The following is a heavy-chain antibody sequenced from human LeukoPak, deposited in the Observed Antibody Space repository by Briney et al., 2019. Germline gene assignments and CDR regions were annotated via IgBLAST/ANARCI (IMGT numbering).Heavy chain of an antibody. CDR1: GFTFSDYY. V-gene: IGHV3-11*01. J-gene: IGHJ4*02. D-gene: IGHD1-26*01. CDR3: ARARGATPQFYFDY. Sequence: GGSLRLSCAASGFTFSDYYMSWIRQAPGKGLEWVSYISSSGSTIYYADSVKGRFTISRDNAKNSLHLQMNSLRAEDTAVYYCARARGATPQFYFDYWGQGTLVTVSS. CDR2: ISSSGSTI.